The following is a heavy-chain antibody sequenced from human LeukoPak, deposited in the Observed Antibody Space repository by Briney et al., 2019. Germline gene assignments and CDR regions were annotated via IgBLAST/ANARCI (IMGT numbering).Heavy chain of an antibody. CDR3: ASLLGPHDAFDI. CDR2: IYSGGST. Sequence: PGGSLRLSCSASGFTFSTYWMSWVRQAPGKGLEWVSVIYSGGSTYYADSVKGRFTISRDNSKNTLYLQMSSLRAEDTAVYYCASLLGPHDAFDIWGQGTMVTVSS. CDR1: GFTFSTYW. V-gene: IGHV3-53*01. J-gene: IGHJ3*02. D-gene: IGHD2-8*02.